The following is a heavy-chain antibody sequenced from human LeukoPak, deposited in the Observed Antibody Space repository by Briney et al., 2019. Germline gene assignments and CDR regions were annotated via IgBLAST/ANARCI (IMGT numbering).Heavy chain of an antibody. J-gene: IGHJ4*02. CDR3: ARFLRGYGDYDYFDY. Sequence: GASLKISCKGSGYSFTSYWIGWVRQMPGKGLEWMGIIYPGDSDTRYSPSFQGQVTISADKSISTAYLQWSSLKASDTAMYYCARFLRGYGDYDYFDYWGQGTLVTVSS. V-gene: IGHV5-51*01. CDR1: GYSFTSYW. CDR2: IYPGDSDT. D-gene: IGHD4-17*01.